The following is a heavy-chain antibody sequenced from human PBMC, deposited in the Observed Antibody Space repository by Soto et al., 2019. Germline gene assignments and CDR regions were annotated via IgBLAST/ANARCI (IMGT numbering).Heavy chain of an antibody. V-gene: IGHV4-59*01. CDR3: ARDSGTAARSWFDP. CDR2: IYYSGST. CDR1: GGSISGYY. Sequence: SETLSLTCTVSGGSISGYYWSWIRQPPGKGLEWIGYIYYSGSTNYNPSLKSRVTISVDTSKNQFSLKLSSVTAADTAVYYCARDSGTAARSWFDPWGQGTLVTVSS. D-gene: IGHD6-6*01. J-gene: IGHJ5*02.